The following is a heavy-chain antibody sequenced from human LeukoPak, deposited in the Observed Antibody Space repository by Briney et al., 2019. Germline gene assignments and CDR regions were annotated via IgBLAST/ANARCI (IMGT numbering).Heavy chain of an antibody. CDR3: ARVLSGSWDWFDP. CDR1: GFTFSRYW. CDR2: INPDGSTT. D-gene: IGHD3-22*01. V-gene: IGHV3-74*01. Sequence: GESLRLSCAASGFTFSRYWIHWVRQAPGKGLEWVSRINPDGSTTTYADPVKGRFTISRDNAENTVYLQMNSLRAEDTAVYYCARVLSGSWDWFDPWGQGTLVTVSS. J-gene: IGHJ5*02.